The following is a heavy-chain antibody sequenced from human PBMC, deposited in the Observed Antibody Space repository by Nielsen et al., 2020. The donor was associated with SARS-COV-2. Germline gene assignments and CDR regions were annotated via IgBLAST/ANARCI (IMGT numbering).Heavy chain of an antibody. CDR1: GYTFTGYY. J-gene: IGHJ4*02. Sequence: ASVKVSCKASGYTFTGYYMHWVRQAPGQGLEWMGWINPNSGGTNYAQKFQGRVTMTRDTSISTAYMELSRLRSGDTAVYYCARWSTMIVVGSFDYWGQGTLVTVSS. D-gene: IGHD3-22*01. CDR3: ARWSTMIVVGSFDY. CDR2: INPNSGGT. V-gene: IGHV1-2*02.